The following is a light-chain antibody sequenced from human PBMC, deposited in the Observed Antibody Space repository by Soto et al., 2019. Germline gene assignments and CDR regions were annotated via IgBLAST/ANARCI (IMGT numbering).Light chain of an antibody. CDR3: HQTYSNPLT. Sequence: DIRMTQSPSSLSASVGDRVTITCRASQSISSYLNWYQQKPGKAPKLLIYAASSLQSGVPSRFSGSGSGTDFTLTISSLQPEDFETYYCHQTYSNPLTFGGGTKVEIK. CDR1: QSISSY. V-gene: IGKV1-39*01. J-gene: IGKJ4*01. CDR2: AAS.